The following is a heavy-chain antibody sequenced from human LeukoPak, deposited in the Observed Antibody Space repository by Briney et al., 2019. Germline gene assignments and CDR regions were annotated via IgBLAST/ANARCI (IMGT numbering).Heavy chain of an antibody. Sequence: GGSLRLSCAASGFTFRSYAMNWVCQAPGKGLEWVSTIASGGDSTYYADSMKGRFTISRDNSENTLYLQMNSLRAEDTAVYYCAKEFALSSGSVPYIWFDPWGQGTLVTVSS. CDR3: AKEFALSSGSVPYIWFDP. J-gene: IGHJ5*02. CDR2: IASGGDST. V-gene: IGHV3-23*01. CDR1: GFTFRSYA. D-gene: IGHD3-22*01.